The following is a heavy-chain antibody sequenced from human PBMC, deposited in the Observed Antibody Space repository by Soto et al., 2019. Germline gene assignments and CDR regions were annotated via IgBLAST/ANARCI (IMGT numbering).Heavy chain of an antibody. CDR3: ARDSYYDILTGYSRNAFDI. CDR2: INPNSGAT. J-gene: IGHJ3*02. D-gene: IGHD3-9*01. CDR1: GYTFIGYY. Sequence: QAHLVQSGAEVKKPGASVKVSCRASGYTFIGYYMHWVRQAPGQGLEWLGWINPNSGATIYAQKYKGRVTMTRDTSINTAYMELSRLRSDDTAVYYCARDSYYDILTGYSRNAFDIWGQGTMVNVSS. V-gene: IGHV1-2*02.